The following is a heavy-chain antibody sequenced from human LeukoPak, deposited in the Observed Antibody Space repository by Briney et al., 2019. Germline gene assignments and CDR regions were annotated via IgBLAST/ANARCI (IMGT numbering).Heavy chain of an antibody. CDR3: AGRRNYYGSGSHFDY. J-gene: IGHJ4*02. Sequence: GASVKASCKASGGTFSSYAISWVRQAPGQGLEWMGGIIPIFGTANYAQKFQGRVTITADKSTSTAYMELSSLRSEDTAVYYCAGRRNYYGSGSHFDYWGQGTLVTVSS. V-gene: IGHV1-69*06. CDR2: IIPIFGTA. CDR1: GGTFSSYA. D-gene: IGHD3-10*01.